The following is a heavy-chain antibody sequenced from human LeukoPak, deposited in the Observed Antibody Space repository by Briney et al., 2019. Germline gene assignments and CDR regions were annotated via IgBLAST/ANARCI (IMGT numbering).Heavy chain of an antibody. CDR1: GFTFSSYE. V-gene: IGHV3-48*03. CDR3: ARIMTTVTTSDY. Sequence: PGGSLRLSCAASGFTFSSYEMNWIRQGPGKGLEWVSHISSSGSNIYYADSVKGRFTISRDNAKNSPYLQMNSLRAEDTAIYYCARIMTTVTTSDYWGQGTLVTVSS. J-gene: IGHJ4*02. CDR2: ISSSGSNI. D-gene: IGHD4-17*01.